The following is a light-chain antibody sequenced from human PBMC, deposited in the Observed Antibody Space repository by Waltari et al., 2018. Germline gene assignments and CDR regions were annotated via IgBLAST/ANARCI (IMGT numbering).Light chain of an antibody. J-gene: IGKJ1*01. Sequence: DIVMTQSPDSLAVSLGERATINCKSSQSDLYSSNNKNYLAWYQQKPGQPPKLLIYWASNRESGVPDRISGSGSGTDFTLTISSLQAEDVAVYYCQQYYSTPWTFGQGTKVEIK. CDR2: WAS. V-gene: IGKV4-1*01. CDR3: QQYYSTPWT. CDR1: QSDLYSSNNKNY.